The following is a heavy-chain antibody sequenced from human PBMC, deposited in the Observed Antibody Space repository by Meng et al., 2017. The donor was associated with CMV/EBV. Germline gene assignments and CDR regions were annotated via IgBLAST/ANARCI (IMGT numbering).Heavy chain of an antibody. CDR1: GFTFSSYA. Sequence: GESLKISCAASGFTFSSYAMHWVRQAPGKGLEWVAVISYDGSNKYYADSEKGRFTISRDNSKNTLYLQMNSLRAEDTAVYYCARVGGRPYYDFWSGYHRPPDYWGQGTLVTVSS. J-gene: IGHJ4*02. V-gene: IGHV3-30*04. CDR3: ARVGGRPYYDFWSGYHRPPDY. CDR2: ISYDGSNK. D-gene: IGHD3-3*01.